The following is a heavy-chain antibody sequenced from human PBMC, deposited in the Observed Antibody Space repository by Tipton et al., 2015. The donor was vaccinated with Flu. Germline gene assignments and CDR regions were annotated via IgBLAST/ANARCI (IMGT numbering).Heavy chain of an antibody. D-gene: IGHD3-22*01. Sequence: TLSLTCTVSGGSISSGNFFWNWIRQPAGKGPEWIGRIQTSGTTYYKPSLKSRVSISVDMSKNQFSLKLSSVTAADTAVYYCARGGYYDSSALYDYWGQGTLVTVSS. CDR3: ARGGYYDSSALYDY. J-gene: IGHJ4*02. CDR1: GGSISSGNFF. CDR2: IQTSGTT. V-gene: IGHV4-61*02.